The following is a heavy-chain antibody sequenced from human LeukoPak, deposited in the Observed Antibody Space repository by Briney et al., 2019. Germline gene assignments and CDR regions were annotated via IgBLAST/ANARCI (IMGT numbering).Heavy chain of an antibody. CDR2: IKQDGSEK. CDR1: GFTFSRHG. J-gene: IGHJ4*02. CDR3: ARVQSEYDFWSGYVDY. Sequence: GGSLRLSCAASGFTFSRHGMHWVRQAPGKGLEWVANIKQDGSEKYYVDSVKGRFTISRDNAKNSLYLQMNSLRAEDTAVYYCARVQSEYDFWSGYVDYWGQGTLVTVSS. D-gene: IGHD3-3*01. V-gene: IGHV3-7*01.